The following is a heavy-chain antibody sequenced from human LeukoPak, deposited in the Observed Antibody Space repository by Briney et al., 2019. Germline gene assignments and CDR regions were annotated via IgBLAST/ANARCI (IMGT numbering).Heavy chain of an antibody. J-gene: IGHJ4*02. CDR1: GGTLNSYV. CDR2: ISVYHGTT. Sequence: GSSVKVSCKASGGTLNSYVISWVRQAPGRGLEWMGWISVYHGTTNYAQSLQDRVTVTADTSTSTVYMELRSLRYDDTAVYYCARDPGGVRGVIVDYWGQGTLVTVSS. CDR3: ARDPGGVRGVIVDY. V-gene: IGHV1-18*01. D-gene: IGHD3-10*01.